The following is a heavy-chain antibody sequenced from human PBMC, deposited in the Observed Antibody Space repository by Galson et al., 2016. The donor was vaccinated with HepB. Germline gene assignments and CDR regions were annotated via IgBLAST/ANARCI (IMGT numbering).Heavy chain of an antibody. Sequence: SETLSLTCTVSGASVSDYFWSWIRQPPGEGLEWIGYTSYIRSANYNPSLKSLITISVDTSKNQISLRLNSVTATDTAVYYCARHFAGWFDPWGQGTLVTVSS. V-gene: IGHV4-59*02. D-gene: IGHD3-3*02. J-gene: IGHJ5*02. CDR2: TSYIRSA. CDR3: ARHFAGWFDP. CDR1: GASVSDYF.